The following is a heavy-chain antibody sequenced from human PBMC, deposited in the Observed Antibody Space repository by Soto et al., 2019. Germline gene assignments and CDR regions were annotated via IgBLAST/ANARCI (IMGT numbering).Heavy chain of an antibody. J-gene: IGHJ6*02. CDR2: IYHSGST. CDR1: GGSISSSNW. CDR3: ARAGRGYCSGGSCCSGLRGRDV. V-gene: IGHV4-4*02. D-gene: IGHD2-15*01. Sequence: QVQLQESGPGLVKPSGTLSLTCAVSGGSISSSNWWSWVRQPPGKGLEWIGEIYHSGSTNYNPSPTRRGTIPVDKATDQFSQKVSSAPAAATAVYYCARAGRGYCSGGSCCSGLRGRDVWGQGTPVTVSS.